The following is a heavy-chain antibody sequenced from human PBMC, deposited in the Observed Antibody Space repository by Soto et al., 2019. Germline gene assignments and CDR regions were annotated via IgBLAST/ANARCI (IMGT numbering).Heavy chain of an antibody. Sequence: QVQLVESGGGVVQPGRSLRLSCTVSGFTFSSYGMHWVRQAPGKGLEWVAVISYDGSKKYYADSVKGRFTISRDSXKNTLYLQMNNLRAEDTAVYYCAKGGGSYYYGMDVWGRGTTVTVSS. J-gene: IGHJ6*02. D-gene: IGHD1-26*01. CDR1: GFTFSSYG. CDR3: AKGGGSYYYGMDV. CDR2: ISYDGSKK. V-gene: IGHV3-30*18.